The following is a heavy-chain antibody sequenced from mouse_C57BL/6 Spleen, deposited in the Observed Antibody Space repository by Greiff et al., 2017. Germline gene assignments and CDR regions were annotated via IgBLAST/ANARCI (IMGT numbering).Heavy chain of an antibody. CDR1: GYTFTSYW. CDR3: ARRINWDWYFDV. Sequence: QVQLQQPGAELVRPGTSVKLSCKASGYTFTSYWMNWVKQRPGKGLEWIGRIYPGDGDTNYNGKFKGKATLTADKSSSTAYMQLSSLTSEDSAVYFCARRINWDWYFDVWGTGTTVTVSS. D-gene: IGHD4-1*01. CDR2: IYPGDGDT. V-gene: IGHV1-82*01. J-gene: IGHJ1*03.